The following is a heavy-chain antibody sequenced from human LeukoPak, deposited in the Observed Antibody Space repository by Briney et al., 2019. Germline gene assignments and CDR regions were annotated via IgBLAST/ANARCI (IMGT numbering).Heavy chain of an antibody. CDR3: AKEGYYDSSGYYDY. CDR2: IYGSGSAI. Sequence: GGSLRLSCAASGFTFSSFEMSWVRQAPGKGLEWVAHIYGSGSAIYYADSVKGRFTISRDNAKNSLYLQMNSVRAEDTAVYYCAKEGYYDSSGYYDYWGQGTLVTVSS. CDR1: GFTFSSFE. J-gene: IGHJ4*02. D-gene: IGHD3-22*01. V-gene: IGHV3-48*03.